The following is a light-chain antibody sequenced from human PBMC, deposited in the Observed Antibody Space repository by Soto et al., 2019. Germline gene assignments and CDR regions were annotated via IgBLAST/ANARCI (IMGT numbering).Light chain of an antibody. Sequence: EIVLTQSPATLSVSPGESATFSCRASQSVSSKLAWYQQKPGQAPRLLIYDASTRATGIPARFSGSGSGTEFTLTISSLQSEDFAVYYCQQFNNWPRTFGQGTKVDIK. CDR3: QQFNNWPRT. CDR1: QSVSSK. CDR2: DAS. J-gene: IGKJ1*01. V-gene: IGKV3-15*01.